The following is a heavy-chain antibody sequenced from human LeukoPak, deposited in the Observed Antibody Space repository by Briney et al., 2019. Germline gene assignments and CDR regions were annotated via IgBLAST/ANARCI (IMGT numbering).Heavy chain of an antibody. CDR2: ISYDGSNT. CDR1: GFTFSSYG. Sequence: PGRSLRLSCAASGFTFSSYGMHWVRQAPGKGLEWVAVISYDGSNTYYADSVMGRFTISRDNSKNMLYLQMNSLRAEDTAVYYCAKPYYYGSRSYMDYWGQGTLVTVSS. J-gene: IGHJ4*02. CDR3: AKPYYYGSRSYMDY. D-gene: IGHD3-10*01. V-gene: IGHV3-30*18.